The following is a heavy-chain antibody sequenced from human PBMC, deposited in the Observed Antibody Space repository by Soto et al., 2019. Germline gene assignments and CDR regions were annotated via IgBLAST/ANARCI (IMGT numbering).Heavy chain of an antibody. CDR2: IYGSVST. CDR3: ARRRGNSYSYDYGMDG. D-gene: IGHD3-16*01. V-gene: IGHV4-59*01. CDR1: GDSISSYY. Sequence: SETPSLTCTVSGDSISSYYWSLIRQPPGKGLEWIGYIYGSVSTNYNPSLKSRVTISVDTSKNQFSLKLNPVTSADTAVYFCARRRGNSYSYDYGMDGWGQVIT. J-gene: IGHJ6*02.